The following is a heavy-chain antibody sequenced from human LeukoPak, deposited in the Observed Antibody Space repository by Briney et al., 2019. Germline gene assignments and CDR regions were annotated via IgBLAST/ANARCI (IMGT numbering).Heavy chain of an antibody. CDR1: GGSISSGGYY. Sequence: PSQTLSLTCTVSGGSISSGGYYWSWIRQHPGKGLEWIGYIYYSGSTYYNPSLKSRVTISVDTSKNQFSLKLSSVTAADTAVYYCARSVVEMATITGYYYYMDVWGKGTTVTVSS. CDR3: ARSVVEMATITGYYYYMDV. J-gene: IGHJ6*03. D-gene: IGHD5-24*01. CDR2: IYYSGST. V-gene: IGHV4-31*03.